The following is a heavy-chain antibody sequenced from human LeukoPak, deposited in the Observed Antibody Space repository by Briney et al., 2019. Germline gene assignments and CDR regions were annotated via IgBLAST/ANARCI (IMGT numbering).Heavy chain of an antibody. CDR2: IYTSGST. D-gene: IGHD1-26*01. J-gene: IGHJ4*02. CDR1: GGSISSGSYY. CDR3: ARVEWGVFVDY. Sequence: SETLSLTCTVSGGSISSGSYYWSWIRQPAEKGLEWIGRIYTSGSTNYNPSLKSRVTISVDTSKNQFSLKLSSVTAADTAVYYCARVEWGVFVDYWGQGTLVTVSS. V-gene: IGHV4-61*02.